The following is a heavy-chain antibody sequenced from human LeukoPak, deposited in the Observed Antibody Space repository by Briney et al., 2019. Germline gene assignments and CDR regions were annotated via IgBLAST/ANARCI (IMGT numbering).Heavy chain of an antibody. V-gene: IGHV3-53*01. CDR3: ARDYSSGWYYFDY. CDR2: IYSGGST. Sequence: PGGSLRLSCAASGFTVSSNYMSWVRQAPGKGLEWVSVIYSGGSTYYADSVEGRFTISRDNSKNTLYLQMNSLRAEDTAVYYCARDYSSGWYYFDYWGQGTLVTVSS. J-gene: IGHJ4*02. D-gene: IGHD6-19*01. CDR1: GFTVSSNY.